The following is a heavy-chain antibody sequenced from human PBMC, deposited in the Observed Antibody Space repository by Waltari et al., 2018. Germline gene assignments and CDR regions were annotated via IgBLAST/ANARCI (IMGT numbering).Heavy chain of an antibody. Sequence: QVQLQESGPGLVKPSETLSLTCAVSGYSIRSGYYWGWIRQPPGKGLEWIGSIYHSGSTYYNPSLKSRVTISVDTSKNQFSLKLSSVTAADTAVYYCARGNGNFDYWGQGTLVTVSS. CDR3: ARGNGNFDY. D-gene: IGHD1-26*01. V-gene: IGHV4-38-2*01. J-gene: IGHJ4*02. CDR2: IYHSGST. CDR1: GYSIRSGYY.